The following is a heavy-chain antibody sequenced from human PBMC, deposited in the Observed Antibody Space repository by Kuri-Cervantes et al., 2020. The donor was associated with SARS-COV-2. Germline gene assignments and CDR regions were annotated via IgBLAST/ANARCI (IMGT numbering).Heavy chain of an antibody. J-gene: IGHJ4*02. CDR3: AKDGAGAHDF. Sequence: GGSLRLSCAASGFTFSRYGMHWVRQAPGKGLEWVAFISYDGNNKKCIASGKGRFTISRDNSQNKLYLQMRSLRPEDTAMYYCAKDGAGAHDFWGQGTLVTVSS. D-gene: IGHD4/OR15-4a*01. CDR2: ISYDGNNK. CDR1: GFTFSRYG. V-gene: IGHV3-30*02.